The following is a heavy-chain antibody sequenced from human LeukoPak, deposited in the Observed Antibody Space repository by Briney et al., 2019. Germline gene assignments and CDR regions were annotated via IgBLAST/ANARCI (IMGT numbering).Heavy chain of an antibody. D-gene: IGHD3-10*02. CDR2: IYYSGST. J-gene: IGHJ5*02. CDR1: SGSISSSSYY. CDR3: ARDVFRFDP. Sequence: SETLSLTCIVSSGSISSSSYYWGWIRQPPGKGLEWIGSIYYSGSTYYNPSLTSRLTISVDTSKNQFSLKLSSVTAADTAVYYCARDVFRFDPWGQGTLVTVSS. V-gene: IGHV4-39*02.